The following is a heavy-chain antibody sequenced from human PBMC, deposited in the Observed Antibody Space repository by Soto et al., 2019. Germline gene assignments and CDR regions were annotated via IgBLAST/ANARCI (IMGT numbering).Heavy chain of an antibody. D-gene: IGHD3-22*01. J-gene: IGHJ4*02. V-gene: IGHV3-64D*08. CDR3: VKEANPFINTLVVLIFDY. CDR2: ISRDGRST. Sequence: PGGSLRLSCSASGFTFSMHSMYWVRQTPGKALEYVSAISRDGRSTFYADSVKGRFTISRDNSKNTLYLRMNSLRSDDTAVYYCVKEANPFINTLVVLIFDYWGQGTQVTVSS. CDR1: GFTFSMHS.